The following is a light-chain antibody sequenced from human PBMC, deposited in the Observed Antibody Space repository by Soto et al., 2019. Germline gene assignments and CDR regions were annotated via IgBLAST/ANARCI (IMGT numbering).Light chain of an antibody. Sequence: ETVMTQSPVTLSVSPGDTATLSGRASQRVSSHLAWYQQKPGQAPRLLIYATSTRATCIPVSFSGSGSETEFTLTIRSLQSEDFALYYCHQYNNWPWTVGQGTKVDIK. V-gene: IGKV3-15*01. CDR1: QRVSSH. CDR3: HQYNNWPWT. J-gene: IGKJ1*01. CDR2: ATS.